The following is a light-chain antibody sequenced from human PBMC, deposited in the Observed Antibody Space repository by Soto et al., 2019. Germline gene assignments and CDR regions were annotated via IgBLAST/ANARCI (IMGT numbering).Light chain of an antibody. CDR3: QQYNSYSWT. Sequence: DIQITQSPSTLSASVGDRVTITCRASQSISTLLAWYQQKPGKAPKVLIYDASRLESGVPSRFSGSGSGTDFTLTISSLQPADFATYYCQQYNSYSWTFGQGTKVDIK. CDR2: DAS. J-gene: IGKJ1*01. V-gene: IGKV1-5*01. CDR1: QSISTL.